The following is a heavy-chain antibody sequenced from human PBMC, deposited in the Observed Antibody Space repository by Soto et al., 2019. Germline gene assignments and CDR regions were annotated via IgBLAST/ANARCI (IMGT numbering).Heavy chain of an antibody. J-gene: IGHJ4*02. V-gene: IGHV1-69*06. CDR1: GYTFTDYF. Sequence: GASVKVSCKASGYTFTDYFMNWLRQAPGQRLEWMGGINAIFGTANYAQKFQGRVTITADTSTSTAYMKLSSLRSEDTAVYYCARVDSSGYYLDYWGQGTLVTVSS. CDR2: INAIFGTA. CDR3: ARVDSSGYYLDY. D-gene: IGHD3-22*01.